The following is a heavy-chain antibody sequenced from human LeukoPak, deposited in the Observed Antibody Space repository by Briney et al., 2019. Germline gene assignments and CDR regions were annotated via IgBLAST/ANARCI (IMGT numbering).Heavy chain of an antibody. Sequence: SETLSLTCTVSGASFTSNYWSWIRQPPGKGPEWIGYIYYSGTTTYNPSLERRVTMSVDMSKTQFSLRLNSVTATDTAVYYCARLDCGGDCYVDYWGQGTLVTVSS. CDR1: GASFTSNY. CDR2: IYYSGTT. J-gene: IGHJ4*02. V-gene: IGHV4-59*08. CDR3: ARLDCGGDCYVDY. D-gene: IGHD2-21*02.